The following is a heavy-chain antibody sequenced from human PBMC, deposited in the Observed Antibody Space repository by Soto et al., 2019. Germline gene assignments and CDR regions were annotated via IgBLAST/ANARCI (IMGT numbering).Heavy chain of an antibody. J-gene: IGHJ3*02. Sequence: GPLRLSCAASVFTFSNSIINWVRQAPGQGLEWVSSISGSSDFLYYADSVKGRFTISRDTATNSLYLQMNSLRAEDTAVYYCATSTWYAFDIWGQGTMVTVS. CDR3: ATSTWYAFDI. V-gene: IGHV3-21*01. CDR2: ISGSSDFL. CDR1: VFTFSNSI. D-gene: IGHD6-13*01.